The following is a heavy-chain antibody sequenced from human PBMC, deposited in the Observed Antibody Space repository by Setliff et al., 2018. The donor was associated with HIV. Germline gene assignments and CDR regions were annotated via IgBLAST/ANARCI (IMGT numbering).Heavy chain of an antibody. Sequence: ASVKVSCKVSGYTLAELSIHWVRQAPGKGLEWTGGFDPEDVETVYAQKFQGRVTMTTDTSTNTASMELRRLRSNDTAVYYCVTSEPYNSSPFHWGQGTLVTVSS. CDR3: VTSEPYNSSPFH. D-gene: IGHD6-13*01. CDR2: FDPEDVET. J-gene: IGHJ4*02. V-gene: IGHV1-24*01. CDR1: GYTLAELS.